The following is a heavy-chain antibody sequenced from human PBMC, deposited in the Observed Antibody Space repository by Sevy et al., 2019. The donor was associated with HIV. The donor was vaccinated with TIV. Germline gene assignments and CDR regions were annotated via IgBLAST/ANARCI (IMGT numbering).Heavy chain of an antibody. CDR2: LSFGGGKI. Sequence: GGSLRLSCAVSGFNFNIYSMSWVRQAPGKGLEWVSILSFGGGKINYADSVKGRFIISRDDSKNTLYLQMNSLRAEDTAVYFCAREGCTRPHDYWGQGTLVTVSS. D-gene: IGHD2-8*01. J-gene: IGHJ4*02. CDR3: AREGCTRPHDY. V-gene: IGHV3-23*01. CDR1: GFNFNIYS.